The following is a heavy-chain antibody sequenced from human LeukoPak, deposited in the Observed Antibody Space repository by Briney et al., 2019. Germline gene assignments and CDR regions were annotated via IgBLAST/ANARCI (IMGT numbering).Heavy chain of an antibody. J-gene: IGHJ6*02. CDR1: GFTFSSYG. Sequence: GGSLRLSCAASGFTFSSYGMHWVRQAPGKGLEWVAVIWYDGSNKYYADSVKGRFTISRDNSKNTLYLQMNSLRAEDTAVYYCASAPGDYRYYYYYVMDVWGQGTTVTVSS. V-gene: IGHV3-33*01. D-gene: IGHD4-17*01. CDR3: ASAPGDYRYYYYYVMDV. CDR2: IWYDGSNK.